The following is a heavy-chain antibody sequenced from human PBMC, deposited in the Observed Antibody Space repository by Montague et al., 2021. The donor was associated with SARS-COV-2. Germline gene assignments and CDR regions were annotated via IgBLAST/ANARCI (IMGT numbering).Heavy chain of an antibody. J-gene: IGHJ4*02. CDR2: IYYGGST. D-gene: IGHD3-16*01. CDR3: AREAFGGVIDH. CDR1: GDSITSSF. V-gene: IGHV4-59*12. Sequence: SETLSLTYTVSGDSITSSFWTWVRQPPGKGLEWIGYIYYGGSTNHTPSLKSRVTISVDVSKNQFSLKLSSVTAADTAVYYCAREAFGGVIDHWGQGTLVTVSS.